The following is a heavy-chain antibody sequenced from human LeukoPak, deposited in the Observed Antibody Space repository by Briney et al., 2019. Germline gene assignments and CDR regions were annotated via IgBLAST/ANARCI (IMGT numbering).Heavy chain of an antibody. CDR2: IYSGGST. J-gene: IGHJ4*02. CDR3: ARGLRAPNGWYYFDY. V-gene: IGHV3-53*01. Sequence: PGGSLRLSCAASGFTVSSNYMSWVRQAPGKGLEWVSVIYSGGSTYYADSVKGRFTISRDNSKNTLYLQMNSLRAEDTAVYYCARGLRAPNGWYYFDYWGQGTLVTVSS. D-gene: IGHD1-26*01. CDR1: GFTVSSNY.